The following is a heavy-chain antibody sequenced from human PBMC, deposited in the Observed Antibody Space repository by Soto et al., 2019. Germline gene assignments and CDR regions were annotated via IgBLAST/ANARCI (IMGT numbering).Heavy chain of an antibody. V-gene: IGHV5-51*01. Sequence: GASLKISCKGSGYNFINHWIAWVRQMPGKGLEWMGIVYPDDSDTRYSPSFQGQVTISADKSISTAYLQWSSLEASDTAMYYCARPTYCSSTHCSPFDYWGQGTLGAVSS. CDR1: GYNFINHW. D-gene: IGHD2-2*01. CDR3: ARPTYCSSTHCSPFDY. J-gene: IGHJ4*02. CDR2: VYPDDSDT.